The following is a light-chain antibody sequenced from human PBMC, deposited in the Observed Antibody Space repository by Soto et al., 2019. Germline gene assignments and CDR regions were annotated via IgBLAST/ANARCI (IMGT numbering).Light chain of an antibody. J-gene: IGKJ5*01. CDR3: QQYYSSPVT. Sequence: DIQMTQSPSTLSASVGDRVTITCRASQSISSWLAWFQQKPGKAPKLLMYDASSLESGVPSRFSGSGSGTDFTLTISSLQAEDVAVYWCQQYYSSPVTFGQGTRLEIK. CDR1: QSISSW. CDR2: DAS. V-gene: IGKV1-5*01.